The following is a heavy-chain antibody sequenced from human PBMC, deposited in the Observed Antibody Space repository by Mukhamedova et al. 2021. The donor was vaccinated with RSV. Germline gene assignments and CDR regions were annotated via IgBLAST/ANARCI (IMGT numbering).Heavy chain of an antibody. Sequence: GLEWVSTISGSGGNTYYADSVRGRFTISRDKSKKTVYLQMSSLRDDDTAVYYCAREVGSGPNWFDPWCQGTQVNVSS. V-gene: IGHV3-23*01. CDR2: ISGSGGNT. D-gene: IGHD3-3*01. CDR3: AREVGSGPNWFDP. J-gene: IGHJ5*02.